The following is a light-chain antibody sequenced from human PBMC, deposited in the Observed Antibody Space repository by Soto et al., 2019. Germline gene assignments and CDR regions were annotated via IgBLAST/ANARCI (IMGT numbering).Light chain of an antibody. J-gene: IGKJ5*01. CDR3: QQRSNWPPIT. Sequence: ETVLTQSPATLSLSPGERATLSCRASQSVSSYLAWYQQKPGQAPRLLIYDASNRATGIPARFSGSGSGADFTLTISSLEPEDFAVYYCQQRSNWPPITFGRGTRLE. CDR1: QSVSSY. V-gene: IGKV3-11*01. CDR2: DAS.